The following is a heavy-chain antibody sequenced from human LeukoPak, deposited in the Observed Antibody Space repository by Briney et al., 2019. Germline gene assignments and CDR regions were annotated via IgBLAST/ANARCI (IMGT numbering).Heavy chain of an antibody. CDR3: AREPHYDLLTGYALGYLDL. CDR1: GYTFTGYY. J-gene: IGHJ2*01. Sequence: GASVQVSCKASGYTFTGYYMHWVRQAPAQGLEWMGWINSNSGDTNYSQKFQGRVTMTRDTSISTAYMELSRLISDDTAVYYCAREPHYDLLTGYALGYLDLWGRGTLLTVSS. D-gene: IGHD3-9*01. CDR2: INSNSGDT. V-gene: IGHV1-2*02.